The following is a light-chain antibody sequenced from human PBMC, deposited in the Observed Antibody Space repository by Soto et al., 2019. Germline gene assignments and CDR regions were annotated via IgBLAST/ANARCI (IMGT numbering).Light chain of an antibody. CDR1: QSVSSRY. Sequence: ELVLPQSPGTLSLSPGERATLSCRASQSVSSRYLAWYQQKPGQAPRLLIYGASNRATGIPDRFSGSGSGTDFTLTISRLEPEDFAVYFCQQYGSSPPFTFGQGTKVEIK. J-gene: IGKJ2*01. V-gene: IGKV3-20*01. CDR3: QQYGSSPPFT. CDR2: GAS.